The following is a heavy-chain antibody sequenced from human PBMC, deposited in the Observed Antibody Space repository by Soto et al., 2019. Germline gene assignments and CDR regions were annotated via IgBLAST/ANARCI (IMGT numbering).Heavy chain of an antibody. CDR3: ARDLQYYDPLGY. Sequence: SVKVSCKASGGTFSSYAISWVRQAPGQGLEWMGGIIPIFGTANYAQKFQGRVTITADESTSTAYMELSSLRSEDTAVYYCARDLQYYDPLGYWGQGTLVTVSS. CDR1: GGTFSSYA. CDR2: IIPIFGTA. V-gene: IGHV1-69*13. D-gene: IGHD3-22*01. J-gene: IGHJ4*02.